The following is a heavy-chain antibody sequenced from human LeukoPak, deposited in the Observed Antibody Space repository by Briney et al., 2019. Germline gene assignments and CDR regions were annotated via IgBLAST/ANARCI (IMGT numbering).Heavy chain of an antibody. CDR3: AREDYVDYVSIFDY. D-gene: IGHD4-17*01. V-gene: IGHV4-61*02. CDR2: IYTSGST. J-gene: IGHJ4*02. CDR1: GGSISSGSYY. Sequence: SQTLSLTCTVSGGSISSGSYYWSWIRQPAGKGLEWIGRIYTSGSTNYNPSLKSRVTISVDTSKNQFSLKLSSVTAADTAVYYCAREDYVDYVSIFDYWGQGTLVTVSS.